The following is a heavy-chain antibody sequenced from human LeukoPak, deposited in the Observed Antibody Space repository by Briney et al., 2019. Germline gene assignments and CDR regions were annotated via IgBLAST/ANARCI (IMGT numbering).Heavy chain of an antibody. V-gene: IGHV4-59*12. CDR3: ASGTIFGVIAPSSFHR. J-gene: IGHJ5*02. Sequence: SETLSLTCTVSDGSISSFYWTWIRQSPGKGLKWIGYIFYGGNTNYNPSLKSRVTMSMDTSKSQFSLKLTSVTAADTAVYYCASGTIFGVIAPSSFHRWGRGALVTVSS. D-gene: IGHD3-3*01. CDR2: IFYGGNT. CDR1: DGSISSFY.